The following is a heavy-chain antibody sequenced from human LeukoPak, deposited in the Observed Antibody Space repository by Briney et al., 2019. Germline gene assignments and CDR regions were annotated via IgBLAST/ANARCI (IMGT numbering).Heavy chain of an antibody. CDR2: IYYSGST. CDR3: ASGVSGYSYLGY. CDR1: GGSISSYY. J-gene: IGHJ4*02. V-gene: IGHV4-59*01. D-gene: IGHD5-18*01. Sequence: SETLSLTCTVSGGSISSYYWSWIRQPPGEGLEWIGYIYYSGSTNYNPSLKSRVTISVDTSKNQFSLKLSSVTAADTAVYYCASGVSGYSYLGYWGQGTLVTVSS.